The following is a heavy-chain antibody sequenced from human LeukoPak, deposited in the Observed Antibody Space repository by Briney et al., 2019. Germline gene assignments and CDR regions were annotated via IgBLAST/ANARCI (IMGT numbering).Heavy chain of an antibody. D-gene: IGHD6-13*01. V-gene: IGHV3-7*03. CDR1: GFPFSSYS. Sequence: GGSLRLSCAASGFPFSSYSMTWVRQAPGKGLEWVANIKPDGTMKFYVDSVKGRFTISRDNALNSLYLQMNSLRAEDTAIYYCARSIPYGTTWYGRSDYWGQGTLVTVSS. J-gene: IGHJ4*02. CDR3: ARSIPYGTTWYGRSDY. CDR2: IKPDGTMK.